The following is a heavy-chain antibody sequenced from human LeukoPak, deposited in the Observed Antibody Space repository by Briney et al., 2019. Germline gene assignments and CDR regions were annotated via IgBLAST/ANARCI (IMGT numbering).Heavy chain of an antibody. CDR1: GGSISSGGYY. V-gene: IGHV4-31*03. CDR2: IYYSGST. D-gene: IGHD6-13*01. Sequence: SQTLSLTCTVSGGSISSGGYYWSWIRQHPGKGLEWIGYIYYSGSTYYNPSLKSRVTISVDTSKNQFSLKLSSVTAADTAVYYCARTDSCSSPSIFDYWGQGTLVTVSS. CDR3: ARTDSCSSPSIFDY. J-gene: IGHJ4*02.